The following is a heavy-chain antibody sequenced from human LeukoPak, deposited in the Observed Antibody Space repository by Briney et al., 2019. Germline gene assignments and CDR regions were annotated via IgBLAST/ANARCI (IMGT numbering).Heavy chain of an antibody. V-gene: IGHV4-39*07. CDR1: GGSISSESVY. Sequence: SETLSLTCTVSGGSISSESVYGGWIRQPPGKGLEWIGRIYTSGSTNYNPSLKSRVTMSVDTSKNQFSLKLSSVTAADTAVYYCARDGGSGNWFDPWGQGTLVTVSS. CDR3: ARDGGSGNWFDP. CDR2: IYTSGST. D-gene: IGHD3-10*01. J-gene: IGHJ5*02.